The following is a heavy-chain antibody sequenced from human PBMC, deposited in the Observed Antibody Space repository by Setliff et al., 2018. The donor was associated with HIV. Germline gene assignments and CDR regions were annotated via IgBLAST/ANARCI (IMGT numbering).Heavy chain of an antibody. CDR3: ARHIKDTDGDTPDFDF. Sequence: GESLKISCQGFGYNFMTYWIAWVRQRPGKGLEWRGIIYPGDSDSRYSPSFQGRVTFSVDKSTNTAFLQWGSLEAADTAMYYCARHIKDTDGDTPDFDFWGQGTLVTVSS. J-gene: IGHJ4*02. D-gene: IGHD2-15*01. CDR2: IYPGDSDS. CDR1: GYNFMTYW. V-gene: IGHV5-51*01.